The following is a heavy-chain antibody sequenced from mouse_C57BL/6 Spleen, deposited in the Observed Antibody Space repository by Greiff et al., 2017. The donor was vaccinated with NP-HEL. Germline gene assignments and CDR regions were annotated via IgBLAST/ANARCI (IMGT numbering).Heavy chain of an antibody. D-gene: IGHD2-12*01. Sequence: EVKLQESGPGLVKPSQSLSLTCSVTGYSITSGYYWNWLRQFPGNKLEWMGYISYDGSNNYNPSLKNRISITSHTSKHQFFLKLNTVTTEDTATYYCARVPADYNAMDYWGQGTSVTVSS. V-gene: IGHV3-6*01. J-gene: IGHJ4*01. CDR3: ARVPADYNAMDY. CDR1: GYSITSGYY. CDR2: ISYDGSN.